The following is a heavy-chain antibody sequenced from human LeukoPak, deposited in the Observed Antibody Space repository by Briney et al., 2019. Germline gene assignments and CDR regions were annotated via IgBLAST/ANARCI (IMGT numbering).Heavy chain of an antibody. CDR1: GGSISSGSYY. CDR3: AREITIFGDYWFDP. V-gene: IGHV4-61*02. Sequence: SQTLSLTCTVSGGSISSGSYYWSWIRQPAGKGLEWIVRIYTSGSTNYNPSLKSRVTISVDTSKNQFSLKLSSVTAADTAVYYCAREITIFGDYWFDPWGQGTLVTVSS. CDR2: IYTSGST. J-gene: IGHJ5*02. D-gene: IGHD3-3*01.